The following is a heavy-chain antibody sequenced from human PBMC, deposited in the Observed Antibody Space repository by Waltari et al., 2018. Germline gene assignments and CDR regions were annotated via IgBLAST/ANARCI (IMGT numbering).Heavy chain of an antibody. CDR1: GGTFSRYA. CDR2: IIPIFGTA. D-gene: IGHD2-8*01. Sequence: VQLVQSGAEVKKPGSSVKVSCKASGGTFSRYAISWVRQAPGQGLGWMGGIIPIFGTANYAQKFQGRVTITADESTSTAYMELSSLRSEDTAVYYCARDCTNGVCYTVDYYYGMDVWGQGTTVTVSS. CDR3: ARDCTNGVCYTVDYYYGMDV. J-gene: IGHJ6*02. V-gene: IGHV1-69*01.